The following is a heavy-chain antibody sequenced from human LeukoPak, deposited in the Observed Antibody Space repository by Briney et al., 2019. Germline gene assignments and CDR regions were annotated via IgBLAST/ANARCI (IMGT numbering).Heavy chain of an antibody. CDR3: ARDRTGDSVFDY. J-gene: IGHJ4*02. CDR1: GFTFSAYS. D-gene: IGHD4-17*01. CDR2: LSDDGSNK. Sequence: GGSLRLSCAASGFTFSAYSLNWVRQAPGKGLEWVAVLSDDGSNKYYADSVKGRFTISRDNSKNTLYLQMNSLRPEDTAVYYCARDRTGDSVFDYWGQGTLVTVSS. V-gene: IGHV3-30*03.